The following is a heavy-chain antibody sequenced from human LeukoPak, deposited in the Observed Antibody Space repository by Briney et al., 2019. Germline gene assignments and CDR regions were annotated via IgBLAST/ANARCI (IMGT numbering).Heavy chain of an antibody. V-gene: IGHV4-59*01. J-gene: IGHJ4*02. CDR2: IYYTGNI. D-gene: IGHD3-10*01. Sequence: PSETLSLTCTASSGSINSYYWSWIRQSPGKGLEWIGYIYYTGNIRYNPSLKSRVTISVDTSKNQFSLKVNSVTAADTAVYYCASSSGSGRSDYWGQGTLVTVSS. CDR1: SGSINSYY. CDR3: ASSSGSGRSDY.